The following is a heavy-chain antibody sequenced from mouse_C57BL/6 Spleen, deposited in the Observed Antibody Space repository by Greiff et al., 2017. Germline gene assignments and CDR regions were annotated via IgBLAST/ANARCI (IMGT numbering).Heavy chain of an antibody. CDR3: GYGSRKDYAMDY. CDR1: GYTFTSYW. V-gene: IGHV1-69*01. D-gene: IGHD1-1*01. J-gene: IGHJ4*01. CDR2: IDPSDSYT. Sequence: QVQLQQPGAELVMPGASVKLSCKASGYTFTSYWMHWVKQRPGQGLEWIGEIDPSDSYTNYNQKFKGKSTLTVDKSSSTANMQLSSLTSEDSAVYYCGYGSRKDYAMDYWGQGTSVTVSS.